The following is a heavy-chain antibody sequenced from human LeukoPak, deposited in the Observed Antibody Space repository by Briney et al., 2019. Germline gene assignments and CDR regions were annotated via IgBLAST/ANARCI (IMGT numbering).Heavy chain of an antibody. V-gene: IGHV3-7*01. J-gene: IGHJ4*02. Sequence: GGSLRLSCAASGFTFSGYWMSWVRQAPGKGLEWVANIKQDGSEKSYVDSVKGRFTISTDNAKNSLYLQLNSLRAEDTAVYFCAGEGSLYTFDYWGQGTLVTVSS. CDR1: GFTFSGYW. CDR2: IKQDGSEK. CDR3: AGEGSLYTFDY.